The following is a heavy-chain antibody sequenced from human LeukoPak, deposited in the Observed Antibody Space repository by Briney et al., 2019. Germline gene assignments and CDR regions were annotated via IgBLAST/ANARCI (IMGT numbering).Heavy chain of an antibody. J-gene: IGHJ5*02. CDR1: GGSISSSSYY. Sequence: SETLSLTCTVSGGSISSSSYYWGWIRQPPGKGLEWIGSIYYSGSTYYNPSLKSRVTIYVDTSKNQFSLKLSSVTAADTAVYYCARVFRGAVTSNWFDPWGQGTLVTVSS. V-gene: IGHV4-39*01. CDR3: ARVFRGAVTSNWFDP. D-gene: IGHD4-17*01. CDR2: IYYSGST.